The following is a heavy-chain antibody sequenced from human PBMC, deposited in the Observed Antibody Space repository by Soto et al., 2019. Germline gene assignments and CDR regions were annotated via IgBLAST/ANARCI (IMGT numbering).Heavy chain of an antibody. CDR3: AREFGGWSRP. D-gene: IGHD6-19*01. Sequence: QVQLQESGPGLVKPSETLSLTCAVSGGSINTNNWWSWVRQPPGKGLEWIGEIYHSGTTNYNPSLKSRVTISVDKSKNQFSLKVTSVTAADTAGYYCAREFGGWSRPWGQGTLVTVSS. V-gene: IGHV4-4*02. CDR2: IYHSGTT. CDR1: GGSINTNNW. J-gene: IGHJ5*02.